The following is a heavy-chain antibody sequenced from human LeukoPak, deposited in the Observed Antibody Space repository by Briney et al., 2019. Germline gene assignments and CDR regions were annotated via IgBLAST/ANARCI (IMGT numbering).Heavy chain of an antibody. D-gene: IGHD6-13*01. CDR3: ARGPRIAAAVSPYYFDY. Sequence: PGGSLRLSCAASGFTFSSYWMSWVRQAPGKGLEWVANIKQDGSEKYYVDSVKGRFTISRDNAKNSLYLQMNSLRAEDTAVSYCARGPRIAAAVSPYYFDYWGQGTLVTVSS. CDR2: IKQDGSEK. CDR1: GFTFSSYW. J-gene: IGHJ4*02. V-gene: IGHV3-7*01.